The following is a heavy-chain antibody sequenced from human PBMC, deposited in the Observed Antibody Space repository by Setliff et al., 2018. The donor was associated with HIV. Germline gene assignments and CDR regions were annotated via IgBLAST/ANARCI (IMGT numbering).Heavy chain of an antibody. V-gene: IGHV4-39*01. CDR2: INHSGST. CDR1: GGSITSGSDY. D-gene: IGHD3-10*01. J-gene: IGHJ4*02. CDR3: ARQPPLSVLQVWFDDY. Sequence: PSETLSLTCTVSGGSITSGSDYWAWIRQSPGKGLEWIGSINHSGSTYCTPSLKSRVTMSVDTSKNHFSLKLSSVTAADTAMYFCARQPPLSVLQVWFDDYWGQGTLVTVSS.